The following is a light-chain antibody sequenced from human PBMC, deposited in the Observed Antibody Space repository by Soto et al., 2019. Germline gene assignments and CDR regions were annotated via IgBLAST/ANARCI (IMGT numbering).Light chain of an antibody. J-gene: IGKJ1*01. Sequence: DIQMTQSPSTLSASLGDRATITCRASQSFSRWLAWYQQKPETAPKLLIFNASSLASGVPSRFSGGGSGTEFTLTISGLEPDDFATYYCQQYYSYYPTFGQGTKVDIK. CDR1: QSFSRW. V-gene: IGKV1-5*01. CDR3: QQYYSYYPT. CDR2: NAS.